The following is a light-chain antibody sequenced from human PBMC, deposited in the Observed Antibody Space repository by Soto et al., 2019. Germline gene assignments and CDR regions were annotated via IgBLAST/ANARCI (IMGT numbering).Light chain of an antibody. Sequence: IQLTQSPSSLSSSVGDRVTITCRASQGLNKFLAWYQQRPGKAPPLLVYGASNLQSGVPSRSSGSESGTDFTLTVRSLQPEDFATYYGHHLTNFRFTLGQGTKLHLK. J-gene: IGKJ2*01. CDR3: HHLTNFRFT. V-gene: IGKV1-9*01. CDR1: QGLNKF. CDR2: GAS.